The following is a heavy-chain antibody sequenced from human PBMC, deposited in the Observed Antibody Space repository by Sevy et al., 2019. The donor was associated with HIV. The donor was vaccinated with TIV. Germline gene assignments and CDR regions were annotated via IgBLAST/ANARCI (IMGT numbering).Heavy chain of an antibody. Sequence: GGSLRLSFAASGFTFSSYGMHWVRQAPGKGLEWVALIWYDGSSKYYADSVKGRFTISRDNSKNTLYLQMNSLRAEDTAVYYCASGAYYYASRTENLDYWGQGTLVTVSS. V-gene: IGHV3-33*01. CDR3: ASGAYYYASRTENLDY. J-gene: IGHJ4*02. CDR2: IWYDGSSK. CDR1: GFTFSSYG. D-gene: IGHD3-10*01.